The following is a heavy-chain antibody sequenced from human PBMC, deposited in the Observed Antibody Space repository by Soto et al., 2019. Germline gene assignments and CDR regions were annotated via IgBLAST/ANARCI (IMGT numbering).Heavy chain of an antibody. D-gene: IGHD2-2*01. CDR2: MSGSSTYI. J-gene: IGHJ4*02. CDR3: ARCIAMDCLQTYAITY. CDR1: GFTFSDYS. Sequence: GRSLRLSCAASGFTFSDYSMNWVRQAPGKGLEWVSSMSGSSTYIFYADSVKGRFTVSRDNAKNSLYLQLNGLRADDTAFYYCARCIAMDCLQTYAITYWGQGA. V-gene: IGHV3-21*01.